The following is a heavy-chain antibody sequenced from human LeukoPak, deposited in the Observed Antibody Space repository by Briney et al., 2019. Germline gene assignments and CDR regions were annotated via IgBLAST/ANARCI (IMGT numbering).Heavy chain of an antibody. J-gene: IGHJ3*02. V-gene: IGHV5-51*01. D-gene: IGHD3-22*01. CDR3: ARGPANYYDSSGLPEAFDI. CDR1: GYSFTSYW. Sequence: GESLKISCKGSGYSFTSYWIGWVRQMPGKGLEWMGIIYPGDSDTRYSPSFQGQVTISADKSIGTAYLQWSSLKASDTAMYYCARGPANYYDSSGLPEAFDIWGQGTMVTVSS. CDR2: IYPGDSDT.